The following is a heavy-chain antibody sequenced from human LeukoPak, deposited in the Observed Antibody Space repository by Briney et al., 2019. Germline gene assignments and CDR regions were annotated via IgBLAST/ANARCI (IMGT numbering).Heavy chain of an antibody. CDR3: ARRQVDWKWFES. D-gene: IGHD5-12*01. Sequence: GESLNISGKGSGYSFTSYWLGWARQMPGKGLEWVGIIYPGGSDTRYSPASQGQVTISAHKYISTAYLQWSSLEGSDSAIYYCARRQVDWKWFESWGQGTLVTVSS. V-gene: IGHV5-51*01. CDR2: IYPGGSDT. CDR1: GYSFTSYW. J-gene: IGHJ5*01.